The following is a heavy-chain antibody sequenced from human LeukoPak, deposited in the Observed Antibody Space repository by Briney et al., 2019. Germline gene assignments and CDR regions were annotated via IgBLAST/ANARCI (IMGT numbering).Heavy chain of an antibody. CDR2: ISGSGGST. V-gene: IGHV3-23*01. CDR3: AKDAPVNIVVVPAANS. D-gene: IGHD2-2*01. J-gene: IGHJ4*02. Sequence: GGSLRLSCAASGFTFSSYAMSWVRQAPGKGLEWVSAISGSGGSTYYADPVKGRFTIPRDNSKNTLYLQMNSLRAEDTAVYYCAKDAPVNIVVVPAANSWGQGTLVTVSS. CDR1: GFTFSSYA.